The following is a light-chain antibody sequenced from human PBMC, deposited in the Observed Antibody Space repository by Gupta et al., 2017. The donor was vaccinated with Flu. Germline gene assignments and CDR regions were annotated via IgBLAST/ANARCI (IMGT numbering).Light chain of an antibody. CDR2: QDT. CDR1: NLGNKY. J-gene: IGLJ2*01. Sequence: SYELTQPPSVSVSPRKTASIPCSGNNLGNKYVCWYQQKPGQSPILVIYQDTKRPSGIPERFSGSNSGNTATLTISGTQTLDEADYYCQTWDSTTAAFGGGTKLTVL. V-gene: IGLV3-1*01. CDR3: QTWDSTTAA.